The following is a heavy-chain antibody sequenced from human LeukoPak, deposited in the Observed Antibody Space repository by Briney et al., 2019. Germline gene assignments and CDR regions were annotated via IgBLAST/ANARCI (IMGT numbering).Heavy chain of an antibody. CDR3: ARWVTADRGKKDAFDI. J-gene: IGHJ3*02. CDR2: IYPGDSDT. CDR1: GYSFTTYW. V-gene: IGHV5-51*01. D-gene: IGHD2-21*02. Sequence: GESLKISCTASGYSFTTYWIGWVRQMPGKGLELMGIIYPGDSDTRYSPSFQGQVTISADKSISTAYLQWSSLKASDTAIYHCARWVTADRGKKDAFDIWGQGTMVTVSS.